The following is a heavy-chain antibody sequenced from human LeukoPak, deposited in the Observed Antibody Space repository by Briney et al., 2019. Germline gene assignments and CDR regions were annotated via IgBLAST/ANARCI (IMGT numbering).Heavy chain of an antibody. V-gene: IGHV4-34*01. D-gene: IGHD6-19*01. Sequence: SETLSLTCAVYGGSFSGYYWSWIRQPPGKGLEWIGSIYYSGSTYYNPSLKSRVTISVDTSKNQFSLKLSSVTAADTAVYYCASIIAVAGLLIDYWGQGTLVTVSS. J-gene: IGHJ4*02. CDR3: ASIIAVAGLLIDY. CDR1: GGSFSGYY. CDR2: IYYSGST.